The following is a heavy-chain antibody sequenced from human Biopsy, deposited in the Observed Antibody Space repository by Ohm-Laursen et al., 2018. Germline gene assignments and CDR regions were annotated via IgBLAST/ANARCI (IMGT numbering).Heavy chain of an antibody. CDR3: AKAGRGYIDY. V-gene: IGHV3-74*01. J-gene: IGHJ4*02. CDR2: FNSDGTDT. CDR1: GFTFSSSW. Sequence: SLRLSCKASGFTFSSSWMHWVRQAPGKGLEWVSRFNSDGTDTTYADSVKGRFTISRDNAKNTLYLQMNSLRVEDTAVYYCAKAGRGYIDYWGQGTLVIVSS. D-gene: IGHD5-18*01.